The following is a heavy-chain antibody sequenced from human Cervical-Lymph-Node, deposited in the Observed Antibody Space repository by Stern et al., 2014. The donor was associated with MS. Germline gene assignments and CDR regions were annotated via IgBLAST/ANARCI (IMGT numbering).Heavy chain of an antibody. V-gene: IGHV4-59*08. J-gene: IGHJ6*02. CDR1: GGSISSYY. CDR2: IYYSGST. Sequence: QLQLQESGPGLVKPSETLSLTCTVSGGSISSYYWSWIRQPPGKGLEWIGYIYYSGSTNYNPSLKSRVPISVDTSKNPFSLKLSSGTAADTAVYYCARRVAARQARSLPNYGMDVWGQGTTVTVSS. D-gene: IGHD6-6*01. CDR3: ARRVAARQARSLPNYGMDV.